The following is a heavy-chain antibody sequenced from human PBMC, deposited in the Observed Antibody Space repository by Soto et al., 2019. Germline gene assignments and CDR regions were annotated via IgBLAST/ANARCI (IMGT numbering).Heavy chain of an antibody. V-gene: IGHV3-7*01. CDR2: IKQDGSEK. D-gene: IGHD4-17*01. Sequence: GGSLRLSCAASGFTFSSYWMSWVRQAPGKGLEWVANIKQDGSEKYYVDSVKGRFTISRDNAKNSLYLQMNSLRAEDTAVYYCARVRKFDYGGNDYWGQGTLVTVSS. J-gene: IGHJ4*02. CDR3: ARVRKFDYGGNDY. CDR1: GFTFSSYW.